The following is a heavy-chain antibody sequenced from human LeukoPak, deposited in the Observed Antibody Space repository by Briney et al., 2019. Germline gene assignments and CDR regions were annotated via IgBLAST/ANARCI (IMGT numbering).Heavy chain of an antibody. D-gene: IGHD1-1*01. J-gene: IGHJ4*02. V-gene: IGHV3-33*01. CDR3: ARSYKYNSPMGY. Sequence: GGSLRLSCAASGFTFSSYGMHWVRQAPGKGLEWVAVLYYDGSSKYYVDSVKGRFTISRDNSKNTLYLQMNSLRAEDTAVYYCARSYKYNSPMGYWGQGTLVTVAS. CDR2: LYYDGSSK. CDR1: GFTFSSYG.